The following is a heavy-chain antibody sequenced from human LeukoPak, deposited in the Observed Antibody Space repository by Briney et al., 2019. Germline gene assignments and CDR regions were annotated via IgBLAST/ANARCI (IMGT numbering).Heavy chain of an antibody. D-gene: IGHD2-15*01. J-gene: IGHJ4*02. V-gene: IGHV4-59*01. CDR2: IYYSGNT. CDR3: ARGRYCSGGSCYLVY. Sequence: SETLSLTCTVSGGSISSYYWSWIRQPPGKGLEWIGYIYYSGNTNYNPSLKSRVTISVDTSKNQFSLKLNSVTAADMAVYYCARGRYCSGGSCYLVYWGQGTLVTVSS. CDR1: GGSISSYY.